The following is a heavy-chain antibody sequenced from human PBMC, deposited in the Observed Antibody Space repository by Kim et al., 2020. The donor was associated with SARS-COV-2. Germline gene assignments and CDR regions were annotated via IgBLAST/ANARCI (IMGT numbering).Heavy chain of an antibody. J-gene: IGHJ3*02. CDR2: INHSGST. V-gene: IGHV4-34*01. CDR3: ASQLLIWFREFYAAFDT. Sequence: SETLSLTCAVYGGSFSGYYWSWIRQPPGKGLEWIGEINHSGSTNYNPSLKSGITISVDTSKNQSFLKLSTVTAADKAVYHCASQLLIWFREFYAAFDTWG. CDR1: GGSFSGYY. D-gene: IGHD3-10*01.